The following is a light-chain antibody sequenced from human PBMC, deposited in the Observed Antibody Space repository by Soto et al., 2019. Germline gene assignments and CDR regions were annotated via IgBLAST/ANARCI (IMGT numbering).Light chain of an antibody. CDR1: QSVSSSY. V-gene: IGKV3-20*01. J-gene: IGKJ5*01. Sequence: EIVLTQSPGTLSLSPGERATLSCRASQSVSSSYLAWYQHKPGQAPRVLIFGASSRATGIPDRFSGSGSGTDFTLTISRLEPEDFAVYYCQQYGRSPSTFGQGTRLEIK. CDR3: QQYGRSPST. CDR2: GAS.